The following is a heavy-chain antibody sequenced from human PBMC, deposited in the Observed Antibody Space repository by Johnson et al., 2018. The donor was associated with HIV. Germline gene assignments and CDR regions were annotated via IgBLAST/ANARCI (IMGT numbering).Heavy chain of an antibody. CDR2: LNWKGGSP. V-gene: IGHV3-20*04. D-gene: IGHD1-14*01. Sequence: VQLVESGGGVVRPGGSLRLSCAASGFTVDDYGMSWVRQAPGKGLEWVPGLNWKGGSPGYADSVKGRFTISSDNVKGFLYLQMNSLTAADTAVYYCVREHRADESFDLWGQGTMVTVSS. CDR1: GFTVDDYG. J-gene: IGHJ3*01. CDR3: VREHRADESFDL.